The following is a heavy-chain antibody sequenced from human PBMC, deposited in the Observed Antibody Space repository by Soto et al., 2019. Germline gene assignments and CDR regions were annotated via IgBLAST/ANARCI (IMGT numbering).Heavy chain of an antibody. J-gene: IGHJ6*02. V-gene: IGHV4-39*01. CDR1: GGSISSSSYY. CDR3: ARHGSGSYYRTSTLLYYGMDV. CDR2: IYYSGST. D-gene: IGHD3-10*01. Sequence: SETLSLTCTVSGGSISSSSYYWGWIRQPPGKGLEWIGSIYYSGSTYYNPSLKSRVTISVDTSKNQFSLKLSSVTAADTAVYYCARHGSGSYYRTSTLLYYGMDVWGQGTTVTVSS.